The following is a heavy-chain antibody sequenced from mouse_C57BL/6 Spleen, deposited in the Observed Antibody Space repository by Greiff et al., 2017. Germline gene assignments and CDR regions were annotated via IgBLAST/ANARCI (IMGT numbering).Heavy chain of an antibody. CDR2: IDPETGGT. V-gene: IGHV1-15*01. Sequence: VQLQQSGAELVRPGASVTLSCKASGYTFTDYEMHWVKQTPVHGLEWIGAIDPETGGTAYNQKFKGKAILTADKSSSTAYMELRSLTSEDSAVYYCTRGGRRDYFDYWGQGTTLTVSS. CDR3: TRGGRRDYFDY. J-gene: IGHJ2*01. CDR1: GYTFTDYE.